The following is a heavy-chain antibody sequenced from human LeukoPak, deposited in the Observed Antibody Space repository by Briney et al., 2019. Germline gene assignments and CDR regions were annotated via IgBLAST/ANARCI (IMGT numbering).Heavy chain of an antibody. CDR3: AKFTIFGVVTGIDY. V-gene: IGHV3-23*01. Sequence: PGGSLRLSCAASGFTFSSYAMSWVRQAPGKGLEWVSAISGSGGSTYYADSVKGRFTISRDNSKNTLYLQMSSLRAEDTAIYYCAKFTIFGVVTGIDYWGQGTLVTVSS. J-gene: IGHJ4*02. CDR2: ISGSGGST. CDR1: GFTFSSYA. D-gene: IGHD3-3*01.